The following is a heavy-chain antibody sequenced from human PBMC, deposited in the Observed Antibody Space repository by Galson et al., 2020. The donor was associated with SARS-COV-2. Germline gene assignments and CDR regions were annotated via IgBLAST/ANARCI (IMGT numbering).Heavy chain of an antibody. D-gene: IGHD6-13*01. Sequence: PSETLSLTCTVSGGSISSYYWSWIRQPPGKGLEWIGYIYYSGSTNYNPSLKSRVTISVDTSKNQFSLKLSSVTAADTAVYYCARDIAAAGTDYYYYGMDVWGQGTTVTVSS. J-gene: IGHJ6*02. CDR2: IYYSGST. CDR3: ARDIAAAGTDYYYYGMDV. V-gene: IGHV4-59*01. CDR1: GGSISSYY.